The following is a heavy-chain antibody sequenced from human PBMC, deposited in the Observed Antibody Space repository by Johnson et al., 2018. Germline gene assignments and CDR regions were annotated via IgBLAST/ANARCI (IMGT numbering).Heavy chain of an antibody. D-gene: IGHD3-10*01. CDR2: ISGGSSSI. V-gene: IGHV3-48*02. CDR3: ARILYGSGSYGAFDI. CDR1: GFTFSTYS. Sequence: VQLVQSGGGLVQPGGSLRLSCAASGFTFSTYSMNWVRQAPGKGLEWVSYISGGSSSIYYADSVKGRFTISRDNAKNSVYLQMNSLRDGDTAVYYCARILYGSGSYGAFDIWGQGTTVTVSS. J-gene: IGHJ3*02.